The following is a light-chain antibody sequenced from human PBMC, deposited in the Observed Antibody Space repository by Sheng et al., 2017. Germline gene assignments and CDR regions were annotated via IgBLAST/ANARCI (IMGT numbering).Light chain of an antibody. Sequence: EIVLTQSPGTVSLSPGERATLSCRASQTVRTNAFSWYQQRPGQAPRLIMSGTSDRATGIPDRFNGSRTATEFTLTISRLEPEDFAVYFCQHYSSPLTFGGGTRVEIK. J-gene: IGKJ4*01. CDR2: GTS. V-gene: IGKV3-20*01. CDR1: QTVRTNA. CDR3: QHYSSPLT.